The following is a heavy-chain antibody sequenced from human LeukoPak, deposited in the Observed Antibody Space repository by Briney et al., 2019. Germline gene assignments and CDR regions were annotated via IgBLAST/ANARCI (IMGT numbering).Heavy chain of an antibody. J-gene: IGHJ4*02. D-gene: IGHD3-16*02. V-gene: IGHV3-7*05. CDR3: ANWGNYRDTWVDY. Sequence: GGSLRLSCAASGFTFSSYWMSWVRQAPGKGLEWVANIKQDGSEEYYVDSVKGRFTISRDNAKNSLYLQMNSLRAEDTAVYYCANWGNYRDTWVDYWGQGTMVTVSS. CDR1: GFTFSSYW. CDR2: IKQDGSEE.